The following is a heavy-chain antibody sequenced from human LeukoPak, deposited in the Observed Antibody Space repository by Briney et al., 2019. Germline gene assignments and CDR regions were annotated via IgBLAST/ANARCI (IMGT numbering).Heavy chain of an antibody. Sequence: SETLSLTCAVSGSSFSGYDWSWIRQPPGKGLEWIGEINYSGSANYNESLRSRASVSPDRSKNQFSLRLTSVTAADTAVYFCARVSFGGVIVAQDYWGQGTLVTISS. V-gene: IGHV4-34*01. CDR3: ARVSFGGVIVAQDY. J-gene: IGHJ4*02. CDR2: INYSGSA. CDR1: GSSFSGYD. D-gene: IGHD3-16*02.